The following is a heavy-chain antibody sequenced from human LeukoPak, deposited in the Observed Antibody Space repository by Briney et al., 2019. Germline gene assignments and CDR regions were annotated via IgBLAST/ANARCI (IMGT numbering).Heavy chain of an antibody. J-gene: IGHJ4*02. Sequence: SGGSLRLSCAASGFTFSSYGMHWVRQAPGKGLEWVAFIRYDGSNKYYADSVKGRFTISRDNSKNTLYLQMNSLRAEDTAVYYCAKGRKSYGTFFYWGQGTLVTVSS. CDR1: GFTFSSYG. CDR2: IRYDGSNK. D-gene: IGHD5-18*01. V-gene: IGHV3-30*02. CDR3: AKGRKSYGTFFY.